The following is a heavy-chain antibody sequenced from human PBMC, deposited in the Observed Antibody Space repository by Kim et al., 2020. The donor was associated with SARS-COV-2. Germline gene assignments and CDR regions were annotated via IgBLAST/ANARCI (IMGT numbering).Heavy chain of an antibody. CDR1: GGTFSSYA. CDR3: ASLITIFGVVINYYYMDV. D-gene: IGHD3-3*01. Sequence: SVKVSCKASGGTFSSYAISWVRQAPGQGLEWMGGIIPIFGTANYAQKFQGRVTITADESTSTAYMELSSLRSEDTAVYYCASLITIFGVVINYYYMDVWGKGTTVTVSS. V-gene: IGHV1-69*13. J-gene: IGHJ6*03. CDR2: IIPIFGTA.